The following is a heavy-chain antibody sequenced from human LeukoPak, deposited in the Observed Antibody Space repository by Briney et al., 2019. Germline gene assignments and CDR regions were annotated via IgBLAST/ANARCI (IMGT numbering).Heavy chain of an antibody. Sequence: PSETLSLTCTVSGGSISSYYWSWIRQPPGKELEWIGYIYYSGSTNYNPSLKSRVTISVDTSKNQFSLKLRSVTAADTAVYYCARKGSRHQKGAAGFDYWGQGTLVTVSS. J-gene: IGHJ4*02. CDR2: IYYSGST. V-gene: IGHV4-59*01. D-gene: IGHD3-10*01. CDR1: GGSISSYY. CDR3: ARKGSRHQKGAAGFDY.